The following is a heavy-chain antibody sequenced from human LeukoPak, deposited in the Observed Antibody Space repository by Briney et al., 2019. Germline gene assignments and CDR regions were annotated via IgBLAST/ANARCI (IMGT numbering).Heavy chain of an antibody. D-gene: IGHD6-19*01. Sequence: SETLSLTCTVSGDSISSGDYYWSWIRQPAGKGLEWIGRISSSGSTNYNPSLKSRVTISVDTSKNQFSLKLSSVTAADTAVYYCARAGIAVAGFSYWGQGTLVTVSS. CDR1: GDSISSGDYY. V-gene: IGHV4-61*02. J-gene: IGHJ4*02. CDR3: ARAGIAVAGFSY. CDR2: ISSSGST.